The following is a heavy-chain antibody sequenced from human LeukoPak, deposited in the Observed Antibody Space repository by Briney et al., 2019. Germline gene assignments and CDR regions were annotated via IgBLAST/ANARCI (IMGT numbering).Heavy chain of an antibody. CDR1: GFTFDDYA. J-gene: IGHJ5*02. V-gene: IGHV3-9*01. CDR2: ISWNSGSI. CDR3: AKDGEAASITASNWFDP. D-gene: IGHD3-10*01. Sequence: GGSLRLSCAASGFTFDDYAMHWVRHAPGKGLEWVSGISWNSGSIGYADSVKGRFTISRDNDKNSLYLQMNSLRAEDTALYYCAKDGEAASITASNWFDPWGQGTLVTVSS.